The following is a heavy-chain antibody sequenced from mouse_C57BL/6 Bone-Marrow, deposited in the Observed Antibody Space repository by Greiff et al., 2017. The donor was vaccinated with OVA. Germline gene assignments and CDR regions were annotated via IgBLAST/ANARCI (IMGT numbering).Heavy chain of an antibody. CDR1: EYEFPSHD. CDR3: ARRVYYGYDGGGFDY. Sequence: VQLKESGGGLVQPGESLKLSCESNEYEFPSHDMSWVRKTPEKRLELVAAINSDGGSTYYPDTMERRFIISRDNTKKTLYLQMSSLRSEDTALYYCARRVYYGYDGGGFDYWGQGTTLTVSS. CDR2: INSDGGST. J-gene: IGHJ2*01. V-gene: IGHV5-2*01. D-gene: IGHD2-2*01.